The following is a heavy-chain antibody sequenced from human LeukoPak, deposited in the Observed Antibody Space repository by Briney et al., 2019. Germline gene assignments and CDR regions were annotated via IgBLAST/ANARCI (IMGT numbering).Heavy chain of an antibody. V-gene: IGHV5-51*01. J-gene: IGHJ3*02. CDR3: ARPPYSSAPGAFDI. Sequence: PGESLKISCKGSGYSFTSYWIGWVRQMPGKGLEWMGIIYPGDSDTRYSPSFQGQVTISADKSISTAYLQWSSLKASDTATYYCARPPYSSAPGAFDIWGQGTMVIVSS. D-gene: IGHD6-19*01. CDR2: IYPGDSDT. CDR1: GYSFTSYW.